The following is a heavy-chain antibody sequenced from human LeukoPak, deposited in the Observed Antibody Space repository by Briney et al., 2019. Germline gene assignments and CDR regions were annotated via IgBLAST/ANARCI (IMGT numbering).Heavy chain of an antibody. Sequence: PGGSLRLSCAASGFTFSDHYMDWVRQAPGKGLEWVGRTRNKANSYTTEYAASVKGRFTISRDDSKSSLYLQMNSLKTEDTAVYYCARVSSGWSNHFDYWGQGTLVTVSS. CDR3: ARVSSGWSNHFDY. J-gene: IGHJ4*02. CDR1: GFTFSDHY. CDR2: TRNKANSYTT. V-gene: IGHV3-72*01. D-gene: IGHD6-19*01.